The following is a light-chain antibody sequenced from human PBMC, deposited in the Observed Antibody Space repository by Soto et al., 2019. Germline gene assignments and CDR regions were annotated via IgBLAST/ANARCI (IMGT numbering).Light chain of an antibody. Sequence: DIQMTQSPSTLSASVGDRVIITCRASQSPGTWMAWYQQKPGTAPVLLIYDVSKLESGVPSRFSGRASGTEFTLTITSLQPDDFATYYCQQYFSYPLTFGGGTQVEIQ. J-gene: IGKJ4*01. CDR2: DVS. CDR3: QQYFSYPLT. V-gene: IGKV1-5*01. CDR1: QSPGTW.